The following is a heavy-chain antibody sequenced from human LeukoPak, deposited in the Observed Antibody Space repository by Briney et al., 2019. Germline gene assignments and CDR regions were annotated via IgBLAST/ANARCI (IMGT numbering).Heavy chain of an antibody. Sequence: GASVKVSCKVSGYTLTELSMHWVRQAPGKGGEWMGGFDPEDGETIYAQKFQGRVTMTEDTSTDTAYMELSSLRSEDTAVYYCATDFGEAMVRGVITPGAFDYWGQGTLVTVSS. CDR2: FDPEDGET. V-gene: IGHV1-24*01. CDR1: GYTLTELS. CDR3: ATDFGEAMVRGVITPGAFDY. D-gene: IGHD3-10*01. J-gene: IGHJ4*02.